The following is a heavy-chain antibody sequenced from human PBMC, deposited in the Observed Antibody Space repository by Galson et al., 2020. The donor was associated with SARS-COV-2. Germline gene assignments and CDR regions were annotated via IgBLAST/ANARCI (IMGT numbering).Heavy chain of an antibody. CDR3: ARH. J-gene: IGHJ6*01. CDR1: DVSISSTSAY. V-gene: IGHV4-39*01. CDR2: IYHSGDT. Sequence: ETSETLSLTCTVADVSISSTSAYWAWIRQPPGKGLEWIGSIYHSGDTYYNPSLKSRVSISVDTSNNQYFLRLTSVTAADTAVYYCARHWG.